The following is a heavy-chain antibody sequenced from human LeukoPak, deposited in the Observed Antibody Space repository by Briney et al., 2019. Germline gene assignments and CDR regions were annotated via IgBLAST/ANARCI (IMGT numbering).Heavy chain of an antibody. CDR1: GFTFSSYG. Sequence: GGSLRLSCAASGFTFSSYGMHWVRHAPGKGLEWVAVISYDGSNKYSADSVKGRFTISRDNSKNTLYLQMNSLRAEDTAVYYCAKDRDSSSWYQSSDWFDPWGQGTLVTVSS. J-gene: IGHJ5*02. D-gene: IGHD6-13*01. V-gene: IGHV3-30*18. CDR2: ISYDGSNK. CDR3: AKDRDSSSWYQSSDWFDP.